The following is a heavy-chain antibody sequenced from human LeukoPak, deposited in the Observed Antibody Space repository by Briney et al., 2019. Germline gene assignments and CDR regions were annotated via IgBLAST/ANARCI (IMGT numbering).Heavy chain of an antibody. CDR3: ASADDFWSGRY. CDR2: IYYSGST. V-gene: IGHV4-39*07. Sequence: SETLPLACTVSGGSISSSSYYWGWIRQPPGKGLEWIGSIYYSGSTYYNPSLKSRVTISVDTSKNQFSLKLSSVTAADTAVYYCASADDFWSGRYWGQGTLVTVSS. J-gene: IGHJ4*02. CDR1: GGSISSSSYY. D-gene: IGHD3-3*01.